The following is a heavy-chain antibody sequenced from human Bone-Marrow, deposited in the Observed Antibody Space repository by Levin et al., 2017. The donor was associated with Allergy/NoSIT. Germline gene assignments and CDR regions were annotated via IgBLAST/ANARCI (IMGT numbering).Heavy chain of an antibody. V-gene: IGHV4-59*01. CDR1: GVSIHNYF. D-gene: IGHD6-19*01. J-gene: IGHJ6*02. CDR3: ARAGDWESSVWYGTKDYAMEF. CDR2: IYSTASS. Sequence: SQTLSLPCNVSGVSIHNYFWSWIRQPPGKGLEWIGYIYSTASSSYNPSLKNRVTISIETSKNQVSLKLRSVTAADTAVYYCARAGDWESSVWYGTKDYAMEFWGQGTTVTVSS.